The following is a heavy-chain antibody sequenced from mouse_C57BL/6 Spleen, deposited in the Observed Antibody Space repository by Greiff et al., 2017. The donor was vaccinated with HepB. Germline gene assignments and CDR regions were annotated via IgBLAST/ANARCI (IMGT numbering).Heavy chain of an antibody. CDR1: GYTFTSYW. Sequence: QVQLQQPGAELVMPGASVKLSCKASGYTFTSYWMHWVKQRPGQGLEWIGEIDPSDSYTNYNQKFKGKSTLPVDKSSSTAYMQLSSLTSEDSAVYYCARVSLPYYYAMDYWGQGTSVTVSS. V-gene: IGHV1-69*01. CDR2: IDPSDSYT. J-gene: IGHJ4*01. CDR3: ARVSLPYYYAMDY. D-gene: IGHD6-2*01.